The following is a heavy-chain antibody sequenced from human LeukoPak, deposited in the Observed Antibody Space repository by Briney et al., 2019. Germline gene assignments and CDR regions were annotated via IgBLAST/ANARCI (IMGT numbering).Heavy chain of an antibody. D-gene: IGHD1-26*01. CDR1: GFSFNIYP. CDR3: ARESGDSGKFQNNGNDAFDI. Sequence: GGSLRLSCAASGFSFNIYPMHWVRQAPGKGLEWVSAVSSDGSDQYYAHSVKGRDTISRDNSWNTFYLQMHSLRPEDTAVYYCARESGDSGKFQNNGNDAFDIWGQGTMVTVSS. J-gene: IGHJ3*02. V-gene: IGHV3-30*04. CDR2: VSSDGSDQ.